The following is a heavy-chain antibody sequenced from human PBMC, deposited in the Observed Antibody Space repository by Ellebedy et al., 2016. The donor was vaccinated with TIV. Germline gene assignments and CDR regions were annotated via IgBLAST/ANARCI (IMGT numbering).Heavy chain of an antibody. Sequence: GESLKISXAASGFTFSSYAMSWVRQAPGKGLVWVSRINSDGSSTSYADSVKGRFTISRDNAKNTLYLQMNSLRAEDTAVYYCARGSDYYDSSGYYNAPFDYWGQGTLVTVSS. CDR2: INSDGSST. CDR1: GFTFSSYA. V-gene: IGHV3-74*01. CDR3: ARGSDYYDSSGYYNAPFDY. J-gene: IGHJ4*02. D-gene: IGHD3-22*01.